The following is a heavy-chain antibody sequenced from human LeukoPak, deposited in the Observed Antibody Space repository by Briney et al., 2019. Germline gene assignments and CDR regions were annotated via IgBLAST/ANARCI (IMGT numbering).Heavy chain of an antibody. D-gene: IGHD2-15*01. V-gene: IGHV4-34*01. CDR3: ARRVPSAGRFDP. Sequence: PSETLSLTCAVYGGAFSGYYWSWIRQPPGKGWEWIGEINHSGSTNYNPSLKSRVTISVDTSKNQFSLKLSSVTAADTAVYYCARRVPSAGRFDPWGQGTLVTVSS. CDR2: INHSGST. CDR1: GGAFSGYY. J-gene: IGHJ5*02.